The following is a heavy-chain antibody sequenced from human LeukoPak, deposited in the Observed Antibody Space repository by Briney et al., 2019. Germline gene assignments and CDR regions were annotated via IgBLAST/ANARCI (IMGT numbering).Heavy chain of an antibody. V-gene: IGHV4-61*02. CDR1: GGSISSSSYY. J-gene: IGHJ4*02. CDR2: IYTSGST. D-gene: IGHD4-23*01. Sequence: PSETLSLTCTVSGGSISSSSYYWGWIRQPAGKGLEWIGRIYTSGSTNYNPSLKSRVTMSVDTSKNQFSLKLSSVTAADTAVYYCARSNGGTPFDYWGQGTLVTVSS. CDR3: ARSNGGTPFDY.